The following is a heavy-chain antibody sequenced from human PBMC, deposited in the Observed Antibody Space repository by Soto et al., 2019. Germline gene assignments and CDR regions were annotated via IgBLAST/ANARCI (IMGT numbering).Heavy chain of an antibody. J-gene: IGHJ4*02. CDR3: AKMVISSTSSFDN. V-gene: IGHV3-23*01. CDR2: ISSRGGSV. D-gene: IGHD1-26*01. Sequence: FNSRHFGGGRVRQAPGKGLEWVSVISSRGGSVYYADSVKGRFTVSRDNSLNVLFLHMNKLRVEDTAVYYCAKMVISSTSSFDNWVQGILVPVSS. CDR1: FNSRHFG.